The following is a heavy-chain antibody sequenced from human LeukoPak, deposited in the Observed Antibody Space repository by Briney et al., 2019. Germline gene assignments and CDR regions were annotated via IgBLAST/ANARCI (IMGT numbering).Heavy chain of an antibody. CDR1: GGTFSSYA. V-gene: IGHV1-69*01. CDR2: IIPIFGTA. J-gene: IGHJ3*02. D-gene: IGHD3-10*01. CDR3: ARVAGKILWFGELDAFDI. Sequence: GSSVKVSCKASGGTFSSYAISWVRQAPGQGLEWMGGIIPIFGTANYAQKFQGRVTITADESTSTAYMELSSLRSEDTAVYYCARVAGKILWFGELDAFDIWGQRTMVTVSS.